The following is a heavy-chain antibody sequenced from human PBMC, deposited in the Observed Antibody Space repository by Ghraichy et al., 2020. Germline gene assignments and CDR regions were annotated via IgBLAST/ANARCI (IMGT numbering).Heavy chain of an antibody. CDR3: AYDYGAGYAFDI. Sequence: ASVKVSCKASGYTFTGYYMHWVRQAPGQGLEWMGWINPNSGGTNYAQKFQGRVTMTRDTSISTAYMELSRLRSDDTAVYYCAYDYGAGYAFDIWGQGTMVTVSS. D-gene: IGHD4-17*01. CDR1: GYTFTGYY. CDR2: INPNSGGT. V-gene: IGHV1-2*02. J-gene: IGHJ3*02.